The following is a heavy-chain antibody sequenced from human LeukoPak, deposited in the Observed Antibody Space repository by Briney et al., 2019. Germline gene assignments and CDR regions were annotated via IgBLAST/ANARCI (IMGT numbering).Heavy chain of an antibody. CDR3: TRDAEIAAAGELGFDY. CDR1: GFTFSSYS. CDR2: ITTSSSYI. V-gene: IGHV3-21*01. J-gene: IGHJ4*02. D-gene: IGHD6-13*01. Sequence: GGSLRLSCAASGFTFSSYSMNWVRQAPGKGLGWVSSITTSSSYIYYADSVKGRFTVSRDNAKNSVYLQMNSLRAEDTAVYYCTRDAEIAAAGELGFDYWGQGTLVTVSS.